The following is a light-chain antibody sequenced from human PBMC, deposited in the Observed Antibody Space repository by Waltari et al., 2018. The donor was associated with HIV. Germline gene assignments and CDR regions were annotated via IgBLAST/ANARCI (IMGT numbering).Light chain of an antibody. J-gene: IGLJ2*01. CDR3: QVWDSSGDPYVV. CDR2: DDN. Sequence: SFVLTQPPSVSVAPGQTARITCGGNKIGSQSVHWYQQKPGQAPLLVVYDDNDRPSGIPERFSGSNSGNTATLTINRVEAGDEADYYCQVWDSSGDPYVVFGGGTKLTVL. CDR1: KIGSQS. V-gene: IGLV3-21*02.